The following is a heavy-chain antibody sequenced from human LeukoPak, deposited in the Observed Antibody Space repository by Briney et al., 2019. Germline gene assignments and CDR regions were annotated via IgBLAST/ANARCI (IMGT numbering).Heavy chain of an antibody. J-gene: IGHJ3*02. CDR1: GGSISSGGYY. V-gene: IGHV4-31*03. D-gene: IGHD3-22*01. Sequence: SQTLSFTCTVSGGSISSGGYYWSWIRQHPGKGLEWIGYIYYSGSTYYNPSLKSRVTISVDTSKNQFSLKLSSVTAADTAVYYCARDRYYDRAFDIWGQGTMVTVSS. CDR2: IYYSGST. CDR3: ARDRYYDRAFDI.